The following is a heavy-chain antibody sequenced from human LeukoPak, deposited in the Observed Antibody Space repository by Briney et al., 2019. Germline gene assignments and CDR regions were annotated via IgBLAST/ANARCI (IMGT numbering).Heavy chain of an antibody. CDR1: GGTFSSYA. J-gene: IGHJ4*02. D-gene: IGHD1-1*01. CDR3: ARDGPTGLLPND. CDR2: IIPILGIA. V-gene: IGHV1-69*04. Sequence: SVKVSCKASGGTFSSYAISWVRQAPGQELEWMGRIIPILGIANYAQKFQGRVTITADKSTSTAYMELSSLRSEDTAVYYCARDGPTGLLPNDWGQGTLVTVSS.